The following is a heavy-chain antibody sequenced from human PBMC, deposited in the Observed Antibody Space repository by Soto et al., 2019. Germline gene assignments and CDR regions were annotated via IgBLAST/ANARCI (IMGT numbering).Heavy chain of an antibody. D-gene: IGHD2-15*01. V-gene: IGHV4-31*03. Sequence: SETLSLTCTVSGGSISSGGYYWSWIRQHPGKGLEWIGYIYYSGSTYYNPSLKSRVTISVDTSKNQFSLKLSSVTAADTAVYYCARDRFCSGGSCYGNWFDSCGQGTLVPVSS. CDR2: IYYSGST. CDR1: GGSISSGGYY. CDR3: ARDRFCSGGSCYGNWFDS. J-gene: IGHJ5*01.